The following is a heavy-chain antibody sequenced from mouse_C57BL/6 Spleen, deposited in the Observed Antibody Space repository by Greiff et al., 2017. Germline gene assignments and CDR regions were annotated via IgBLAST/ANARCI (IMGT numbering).Heavy chain of an antibody. CDR2: INPGSGGT. D-gene: IGHD2-3*01. Sequence: QVQLKQSGAELVRPGTSVKVSCKASGYAFTNYLIEWVKQRPGQGLEGIGVINPGSGGTNYNEKFKGKATLTADKSSSTAYMQLSSLTSEDSAVYVCARTRWLLREDYWGQGTSVTVSS. CDR3: ARTRWLLREDY. CDR1: GYAFTNYL. V-gene: IGHV1-54*01. J-gene: IGHJ4*01.